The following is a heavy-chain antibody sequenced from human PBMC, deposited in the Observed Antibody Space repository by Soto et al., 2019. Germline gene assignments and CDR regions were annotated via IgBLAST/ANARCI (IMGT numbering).Heavy chain of an antibody. V-gene: IGHV3-23*01. CDR1: GFTFENYA. Sequence: GGSLRLSCVASGFTFENYAMSWVRQAPGKGLEWVSAISGSGGTTYYSDSVKGRFTISRDNSKNTVYLQMNDLRVEDAAEYFCAEDSWAIFAVPGGEYLAMDVWGRGTTVTVSS. CDR2: ISGSGGTT. D-gene: IGHD3-3*01. J-gene: IGHJ6*01. CDR3: AEDSWAIFAVPGGEYLAMDV.